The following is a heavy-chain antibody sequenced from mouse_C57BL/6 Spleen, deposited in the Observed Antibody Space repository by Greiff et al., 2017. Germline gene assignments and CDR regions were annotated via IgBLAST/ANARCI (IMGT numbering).Heavy chain of an antibody. CDR1: GFTFSSYA. CDR2: ISDGGSYT. CDR3: ARGGLLLRSSFDV. D-gene: IGHD1-1*01. V-gene: IGHV5-4*03. J-gene: IGHJ1*03. Sequence: EVKLMESGGGLVKPGGSLKLSCAASGFTFSSYAMSWVRQTPEKRLEWVATISDGGSYTYYPDNVKGRFTISRDNAKNNLYLQMSHLKSEDTAMYYCARGGLLLRSSFDVWGTGTTVTVSS.